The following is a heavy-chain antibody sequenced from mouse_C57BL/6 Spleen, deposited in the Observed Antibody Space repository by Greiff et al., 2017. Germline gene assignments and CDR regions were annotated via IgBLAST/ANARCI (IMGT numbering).Heavy chain of an antibody. D-gene: IGHD1-1*01. CDR3: ARGIYSLAGTLWYFDV. J-gene: IGHJ1*03. CDR2: IYPNGGGT. CDR1: GYTFTSYT. V-gene: IGHV1-72*01. Sequence: QVQLQQPGAELVKPGASVKLSCKASGYTFTSYTMHWVKQRPGRGLEWIGWIYPNGGGTKYNEKFKSKATLTVDKPSSTADMQLSSLTSEDSAVXYGARGIYSLAGTLWYFDVWGTGTTVTVSS.